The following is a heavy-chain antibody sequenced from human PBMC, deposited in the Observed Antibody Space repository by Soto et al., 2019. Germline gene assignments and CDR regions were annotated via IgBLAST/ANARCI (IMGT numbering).Heavy chain of an antibody. D-gene: IGHD2-15*01. Sequence: QPVGSMRLSCAASGSTFSQHAMHWVRQAPGKGLEWVAVISYDGSTQYYVDSVKGRFTISRDNPKNTLYLQMDSLRPEDTAVYYCAKLWGVGSGGPYCGQRTLVTVSS. CDR1: GSTFSQHA. CDR3: AKLWGVGSGGPY. J-gene: IGHJ4*02. V-gene: IGHV3-30*18. CDR2: ISYDGSTQ.